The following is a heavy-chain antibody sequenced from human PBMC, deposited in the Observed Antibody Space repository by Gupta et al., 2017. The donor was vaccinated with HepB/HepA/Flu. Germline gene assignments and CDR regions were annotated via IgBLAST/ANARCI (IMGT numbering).Heavy chain of an antibody. J-gene: IGHJ4*02. Sequence: AQLLDSGGGLVQPAGSLRLSCAASGFTFAGHVMHWVRQAPGKGLEWVSTMTGAGGHTFYADSVKGRFTISRDDSKGTLFLQMTSLRAEDTAIYYCARRGGEFWGASDSWGQGTLVSVSS. V-gene: IGHV3-23*01. CDR2: MTGAGGHT. CDR3: ARRGGEFWGASDS. D-gene: IGHD3-16*01. CDR1: GFTFAGHV.